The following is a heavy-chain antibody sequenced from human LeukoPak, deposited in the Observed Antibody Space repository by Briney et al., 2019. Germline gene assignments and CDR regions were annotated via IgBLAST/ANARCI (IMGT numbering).Heavy chain of an antibody. CDR2: INHSGST. V-gene: IGHV4-34*01. CDR1: GGSFSGYY. D-gene: IGHD3-3*02. Sequence: PSETLSLTCAVYGGSFSGYYWSWIRQPPGKGLEWIGEINHSGSTNYNPSLKSRVTISVDTSKNQFSLKLSSVTAADTAVYYCARGSIRSPYYFDYWGQGTLVTVSS. CDR3: ARGSIRSPYYFDY. J-gene: IGHJ4*02.